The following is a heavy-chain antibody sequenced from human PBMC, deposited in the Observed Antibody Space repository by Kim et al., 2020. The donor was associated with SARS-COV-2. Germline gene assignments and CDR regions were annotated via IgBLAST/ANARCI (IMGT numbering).Heavy chain of an antibody. V-gene: IGHV3-23*01. CDR1: GFIFSTYA. Sequence: GGSLRLSCAASGFIFSTYAMSWVRQAPGKGLEWVSAISGSGGSRYFAGSVKGRFAISSDNSKNTLYLQMNSLRAEDTALYYCSQGPHCTGTTCYTLGAF. J-gene: IGHJ3*01. CDR2: ISGSGGSR. CDR3: SQGPHCTGTTCYTLGAF. D-gene: IGHD2-2*02.